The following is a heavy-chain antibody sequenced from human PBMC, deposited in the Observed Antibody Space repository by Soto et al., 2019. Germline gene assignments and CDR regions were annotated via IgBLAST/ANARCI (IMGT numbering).Heavy chain of an antibody. J-gene: IGHJ3*02. CDR1: GFTFSSYA. CDR2: LSGSGGST. V-gene: IGHV3-23*01. D-gene: IGHD1-7*01. CDR3: AKGNSWSPGLVLDI. Sequence: EVQLLESGGGLVQPGGSLRLSCAAAGFTFSSYAMNWVRKAPGKGLEWVSALSGSGGSTYYAVSVKGRFTISRDSTKNKPDLQMNSRRAEETAVYYCAKGNSWSPGLVLDILGQGTMVTVSS.